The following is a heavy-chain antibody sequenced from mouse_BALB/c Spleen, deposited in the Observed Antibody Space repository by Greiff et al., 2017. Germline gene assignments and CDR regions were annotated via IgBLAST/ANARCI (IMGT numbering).Heavy chain of an antibody. CDR1: GFTFSSFG. Sequence: EVQLVESGGGLVQPGGSRKLSCAASGFTFSSFGMHWVRQAPEKGLEWVAYISSGSSTIYYADTVKGRFTISRDNPKNTLFLQMTSLRSEDTAMYYCARSHRAGAMDYWGQGTSVTVSS. V-gene: IGHV5-17*02. CDR2: ISSGSSTI. CDR3: ARSHRAGAMDY. J-gene: IGHJ4*01. D-gene: IGHD3-3*01.